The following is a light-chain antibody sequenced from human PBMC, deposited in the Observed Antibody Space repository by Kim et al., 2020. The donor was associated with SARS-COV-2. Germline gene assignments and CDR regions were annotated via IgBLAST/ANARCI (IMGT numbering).Light chain of an antibody. CDR3: QQYNNWPPNT. V-gene: IGKV3-15*01. J-gene: IGKJ2*01. CDR1: QSVTSN. Sequence: VSPGERATLSCRASQSVTSNLAWYQQKPGQAPRLLIYGAYTRATGIPARFSGSGSGTEFTLTISGLQSEDFAVYYCQQYNNWPPNTFGQGTKLEI. CDR2: GAY.